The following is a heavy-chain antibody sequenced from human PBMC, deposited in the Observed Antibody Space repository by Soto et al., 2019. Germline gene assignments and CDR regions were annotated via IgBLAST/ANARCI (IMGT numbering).Heavy chain of an antibody. CDR3: ARVFSDSSSFFDP. CDR1: GGSISSVGYY. J-gene: IGHJ5*02. D-gene: IGHD6-13*01. CDR2: IYYSGST. Sequence: QVQLQEWGPGLVKPSQTLSLTCTVSGGSISSVGYYWSWIRQHPGKGLEWIGYIYYSGSTYYNPSLKRRVTISVDTSKNQFSLKLSSVTAADTAVYYCARVFSDSSSFFDPWGQGTLVTVSS. V-gene: IGHV4-31*03.